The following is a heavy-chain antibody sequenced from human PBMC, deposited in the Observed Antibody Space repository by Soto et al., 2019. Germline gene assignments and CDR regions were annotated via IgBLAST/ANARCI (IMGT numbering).Heavy chain of an antibody. CDR1: GFTVTSNY. J-gene: IGHJ6*03. D-gene: IGHD6-13*01. CDR3: ARILYSNTFYYYYMDV. V-gene: IGHV3-53*04. CDR2: IYSGGST. Sequence: AGGSLRLSCAASGFTVTSNYMSWVRQAPGKGLEWVSIIYSGGSTYYADSVKGRFTISRHNSRNTLYLQMNSLRTEDTAVYYCARILYSNTFYYYYMDVWGKGTTVTVSS.